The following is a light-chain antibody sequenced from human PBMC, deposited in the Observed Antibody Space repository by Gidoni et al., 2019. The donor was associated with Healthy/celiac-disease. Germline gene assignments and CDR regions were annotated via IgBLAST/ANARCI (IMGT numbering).Light chain of an antibody. J-gene: IGLJ3*02. CDR2: DDS. CDR3: QVWDSSSDRV. CDR1: NSGSKS. V-gene: IGLV3-21*03. Sequence: SYVLTQPPSVSVAPGKTARITCGGNNSGSKSVHWYQQKPGQAPVLVGYDDSDRPSGIPERFSGSNSGNTATLTISRVEAEDEADYYCQVWDSSSDRVFGGGTKLTGL.